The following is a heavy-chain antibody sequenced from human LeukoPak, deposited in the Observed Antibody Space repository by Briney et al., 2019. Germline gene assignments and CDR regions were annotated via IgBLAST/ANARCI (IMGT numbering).Heavy chain of an antibody. D-gene: IGHD6-19*01. V-gene: IGHV5-51*01. CDR1: GYSFTSYW. CDR2: IYPGDSDT. CDR3: ARSSGWYGGCYYYGMDV. Sequence: PGESLKISCKGSGYSFTSYWIGWVRQMPGKGLEWMGIIYPGDSDTRYSPSFQGQVTISADKSISTAYLQWSSLKASDTAMYYCARSSGWYGGCYYYGMDVWGQGTTVTVSS. J-gene: IGHJ6*02.